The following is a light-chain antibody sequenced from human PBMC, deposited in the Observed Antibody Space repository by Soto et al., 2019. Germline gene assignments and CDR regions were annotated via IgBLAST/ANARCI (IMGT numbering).Light chain of an antibody. CDR1: QTVVNNF. CDR2: DAS. J-gene: IGKJ1*01. V-gene: IGKV3-20*01. Sequence: EIVLTQSPGILALSPGERATLSCRASQTVVNNFLAWYQQKPGQAPRLLVDDASRRAAGIPHRFSGGGSGTDFTLTINRLEPEDFAVYDCQQCATSPRPFGQGTKLEMK. CDR3: QQCATSPRP.